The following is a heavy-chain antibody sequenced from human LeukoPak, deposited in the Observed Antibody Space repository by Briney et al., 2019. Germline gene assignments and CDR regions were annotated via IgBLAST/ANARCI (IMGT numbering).Heavy chain of an antibody. V-gene: IGHV3-74*01. Sequence: GGSLRLSCAASGFSITSYWMHWVRQAPGKGLVWVSVINSDGSSTSYADSVRGRFIISRDNAKNTLYLQMNSLRAEDTAVYYCVRYGSGSHFDYWGQGTLVTVSS. J-gene: IGHJ4*02. CDR2: INSDGSST. CDR3: VRYGSGSHFDY. D-gene: IGHD3-10*01. CDR1: GFSITSYW.